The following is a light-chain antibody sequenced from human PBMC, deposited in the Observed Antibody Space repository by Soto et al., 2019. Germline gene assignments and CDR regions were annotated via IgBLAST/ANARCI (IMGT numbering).Light chain of an antibody. Sequence: QSVLTQPASVSGSPGQSITISCTGTSSDVGGYNYVSWYQHHPGKAPKLMIYDVSNRPSGVSNRFSGSKSGNTASLTISGLQAEDEADYYCSSYTSSSTLWVFGTGTKLTVL. CDR2: DVS. CDR1: SSDVGGYNY. J-gene: IGLJ1*01. V-gene: IGLV2-14*03. CDR3: SSYTSSSTLWV.